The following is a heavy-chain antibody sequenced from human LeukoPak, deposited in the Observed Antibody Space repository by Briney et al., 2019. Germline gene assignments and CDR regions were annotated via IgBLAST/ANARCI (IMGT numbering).Heavy chain of an antibody. J-gene: IGHJ5*02. Sequence: GGSLRLSCAASGFTISTFNMNWVRQAPGKGLEWVSFISRDSTYKYYADSVKGRFTISRDDANNTLYLQMNSLRAEDTAVYYCARPSSGNYARSESWGQGTLVTVSS. CDR2: ISRDSTYK. D-gene: IGHD1-26*01. CDR1: GFTISTFN. V-gene: IGHV3-21*05. CDR3: ARPSSGNYARSES.